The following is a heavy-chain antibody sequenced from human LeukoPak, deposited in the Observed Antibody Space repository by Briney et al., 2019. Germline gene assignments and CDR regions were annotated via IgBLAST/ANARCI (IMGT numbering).Heavy chain of an antibody. CDR3: AKFQAAAWTPFDY. CDR1: GFTFTSYA. J-gene: IGHJ4*02. V-gene: IGHV3-23*01. CDR2: LSGSGAIT. D-gene: IGHD6-13*01. Sequence: PGGSLRLSCSVSGFTFTSYAMSWVRQAPGKGLEWVSGLSGSGAITYYADSVKGRFTISRDNSKNTLYLQMNSLRAEDTAVYYCAKFQAAAWTPFDYWGQGTLVTVSS.